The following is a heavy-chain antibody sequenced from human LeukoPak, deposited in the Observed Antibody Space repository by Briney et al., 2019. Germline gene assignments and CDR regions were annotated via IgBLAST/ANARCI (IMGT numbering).Heavy chain of an antibody. CDR3: IRDLGLSHAYGAFDV. D-gene: IGHD3-16*01. CDR2: IGKDGST. CDR1: GFTFSYYD. Sequence: PGGSLRLSCAASGFTFSYYDMHWVRQVIGKSLEWVSGIGKDGSTYYPGSVKGRFTISRENAKNSLYLQMNSLRAEDTAVYYCIRDLGLSHAYGAFDVWGQGTMVTVSS. V-gene: IGHV3-13*01. J-gene: IGHJ3*01.